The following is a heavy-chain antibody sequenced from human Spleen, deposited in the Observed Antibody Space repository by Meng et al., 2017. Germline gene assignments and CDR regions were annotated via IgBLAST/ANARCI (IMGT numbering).Heavy chain of an antibody. CDR2: IGDSGGGT. CDR1: GFTFSSYA. CDR3: AKGKTGTYDY. V-gene: IGHV3-23*01. Sequence: EVQLLESGGGWVQPGGSLRLSCAASGFTFSSYAMTWVRQAPGEGLEWVSSIGDSGGGTYYADSVKGRFTISRDNSKNTLYLQMNSLRAEDTAVYYCAKGKTGTYDYWGQGTLVTVSS. J-gene: IGHJ4*02. D-gene: IGHD7-27*01.